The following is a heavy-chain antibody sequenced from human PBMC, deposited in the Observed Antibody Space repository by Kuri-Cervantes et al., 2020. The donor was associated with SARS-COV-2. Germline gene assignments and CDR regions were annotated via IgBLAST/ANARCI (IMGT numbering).Heavy chain of an antibody. Sequence: GSLRLSCTVSGGSVSSGSYYWSWIRQPPGKGLEWIGYIYYSGSTNYNPSLKSRVTISVDRSKNQFSLKLSSVTAADTAVYYCARVGYSSGRHDYWGQGTLVTVSS. V-gene: IGHV4-61*01. CDR3: ARVGYSSGRHDY. D-gene: IGHD5-18*01. J-gene: IGHJ4*02. CDR1: GGSVSSGSYY. CDR2: IYYSGST.